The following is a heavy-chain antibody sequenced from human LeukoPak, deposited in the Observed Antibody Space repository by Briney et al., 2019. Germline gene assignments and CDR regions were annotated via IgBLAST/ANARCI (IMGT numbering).Heavy chain of an antibody. Sequence: GASVKVSCKASGYTFTGYYMHWVRQAPGQGLEWMGRINPNSGDTNYAQNSQGRVTMTRDTSISTAYMELSKLRSDDTAVYYCARDPLLWTSSSFDYWGQGTLVTVSS. V-gene: IGHV1-2*06. D-gene: IGHD6-6*01. CDR3: ARDPLLWTSSSFDY. CDR2: INPNSGDT. J-gene: IGHJ4*02. CDR1: GYTFTGYY.